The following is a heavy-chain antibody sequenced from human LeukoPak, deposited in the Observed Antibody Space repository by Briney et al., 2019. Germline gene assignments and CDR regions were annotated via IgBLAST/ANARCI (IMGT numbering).Heavy chain of an antibody. Sequence: GGSLRLSCTASGFTFGDFAMTWVRQAPGKGLEWVGFIRSKPYGGTTQYAASVKGRFTISRDDSKSIAYLQMNSLKTEDTAVYYCTRVAFGVSSNSYSYYGMDVWGQGTTVTVSS. CDR2: IRSKPYGGTT. CDR3: TRVAFGVSSNSYSYYGMDV. J-gene: IGHJ6*02. D-gene: IGHD3-16*01. V-gene: IGHV3-49*04. CDR1: GFTFGDFA.